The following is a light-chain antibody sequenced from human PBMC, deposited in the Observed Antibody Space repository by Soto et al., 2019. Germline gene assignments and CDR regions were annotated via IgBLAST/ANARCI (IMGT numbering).Light chain of an antibody. CDR1: SRDIGTYNY. CDR2: EVS. Sequence: QSALTQPASVSGSPGQSITISCTGTSRDIGTYNYVSWYQQHPGKAPKLMIYEVSYRPSGVSNRFSGSKSGNTASLTISGLQAEDEADYYCSSYTSSILVFGGGTKVTVL. CDR3: SSYTSSILV. J-gene: IGLJ3*02. V-gene: IGLV2-14*01.